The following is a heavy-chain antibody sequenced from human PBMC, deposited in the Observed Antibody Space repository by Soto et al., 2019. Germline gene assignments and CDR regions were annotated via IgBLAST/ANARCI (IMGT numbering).Heavy chain of an antibody. CDR3: ARALGTGTGYYNLLLYYYGLDV. V-gene: IGHV1-18*01. CDR1: GYTFTSYG. J-gene: IGHJ6*02. Sequence: ASVKVSCKASGYTFTSYGISWVRQAPGQGLEGMGWISAYNGNTSYEQKLQGRVTMTTDTSTSTAYMELRSLRSDDTAVYYCARALGTGTGYYNLLLYYYGLDVWGQGTTVTVSS. D-gene: IGHD3-9*01. CDR2: ISAYNGNT.